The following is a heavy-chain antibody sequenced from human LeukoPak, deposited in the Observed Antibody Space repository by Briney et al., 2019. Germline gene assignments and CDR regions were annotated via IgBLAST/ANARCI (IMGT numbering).Heavy chain of an antibody. D-gene: IGHD3-10*01. CDR3: TRDLGTYTSSGSIFFDY. V-gene: IGHV1-18*01. J-gene: IGHJ4*02. Sequence: ASVKVSCKASGYTFTSYAMNWVRQAPGQGLEWMGWSSAYNGDTKYAQKFQGRVTMTTDTSTSTAYMEMRSLRSDDTAVFYCTRDLGTYTSSGSIFFDYWGQGTLVTVSS. CDR2: SSAYNGDT. CDR1: GYTFTSYA.